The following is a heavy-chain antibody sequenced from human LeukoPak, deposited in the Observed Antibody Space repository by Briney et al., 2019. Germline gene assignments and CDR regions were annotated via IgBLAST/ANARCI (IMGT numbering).Heavy chain of an antibody. Sequence: SETLSLTCTVSGGSISSSSYYWGWIRQPPGKGLEWIGSIYYSGSTNYNPSLKSRVTMSVDTSKNQFSLKLSSVTALDTAVYYCARNLGAARGAFDYWGQGTLVTVSS. J-gene: IGHJ4*02. D-gene: IGHD6-6*01. V-gene: IGHV4-39*07. CDR3: ARNLGAARGAFDY. CDR1: GGSISSSSYY. CDR2: IYYSGST.